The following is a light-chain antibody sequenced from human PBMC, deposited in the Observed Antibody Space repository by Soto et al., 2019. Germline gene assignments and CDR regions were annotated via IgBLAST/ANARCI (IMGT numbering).Light chain of an antibody. J-gene: IGKJ1*01. CDR1: QSVSSNY. CDR3: QPYSSPPRT. V-gene: IGKV3-20*01. CDR2: VAS. Sequence: EIVLTQSPGTLSLSPGERATLSCRASQSVSSNYLAWYQQKPGQSPRLLIYVASTRATGIPDRFSGSGSGTDFTLTISRLEPEDFAVYYCQPYSSPPRTFGQGTKVEVK.